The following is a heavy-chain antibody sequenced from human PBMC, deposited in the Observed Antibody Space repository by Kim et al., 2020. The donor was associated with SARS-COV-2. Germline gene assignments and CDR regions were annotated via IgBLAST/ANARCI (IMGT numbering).Heavy chain of an antibody. Sequence: GGSLRLSCAASGFTFDDYAMHWVRQAPGKGLEWVSGISWNSGSIGYADSVKGRFTISRDNAKNSLYLQMNSLRAEDTALYYCAKDISPWLVPLGDYYGMDVWGQGTTVTVSS. D-gene: IGHD6-19*01. CDR2: ISWNSGSI. J-gene: IGHJ6*02. V-gene: IGHV3-9*01. CDR1: GFTFDDYA. CDR3: AKDISPWLVPLGDYYGMDV.